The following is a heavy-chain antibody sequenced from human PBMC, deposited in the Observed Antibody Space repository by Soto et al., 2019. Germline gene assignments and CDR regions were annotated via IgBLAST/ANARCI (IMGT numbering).Heavy chain of an antibody. V-gene: IGHV3-30*18. Sequence: LRLSCEASGFSLSTYGMHWVRQAPGKGLEWVAVISYDGSNKYHAESVKGRFTISRDNSRNTLYLQMNSLRLDDTAVYYCAKDAPRYSGFDFSQWGQGTLVTVSS. J-gene: IGHJ4*02. CDR2: ISYDGSNK. CDR1: GFSLSTYG. CDR3: AKDAPRYSGFDFSQ. D-gene: IGHD5-12*01.